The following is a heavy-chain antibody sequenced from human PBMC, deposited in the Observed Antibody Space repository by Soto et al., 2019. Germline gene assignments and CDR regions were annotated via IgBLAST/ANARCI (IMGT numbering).Heavy chain of an antibody. CDR2: IYSSGST. Sequence: SETLSLTCTVSGGSVSSGSYYWSWIRQPPGKGLEWIGYIYSSGSTNYNPSLESRVTISVDTSKNQFSLKLSSVTAADTAVYYCARDTYNYGSDWFDPWGQGNLVTVST. CDR1: GGSVSSGSYY. D-gene: IGHD3-10*01. J-gene: IGHJ5*02. V-gene: IGHV4-61*01. CDR3: ARDTYNYGSDWFDP.